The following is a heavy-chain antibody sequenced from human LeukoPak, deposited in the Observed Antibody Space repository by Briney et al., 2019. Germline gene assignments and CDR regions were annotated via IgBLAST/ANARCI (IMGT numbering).Heavy chain of an antibody. CDR1: GFTFSSYE. D-gene: IGHD5-18*01. CDR3: ARDLSSRGYTYGTPAFTFDI. Sequence: GGSLRLSCAASGFTFSSYEMNWVRQAPGKGLEWVSYISSSGSTIYYADSLKGRFTISRDNAKNSLSLLMNSLRAEDTAVYYCARDLSSRGYTYGTPAFTFDIWGQGTMVTVSS. CDR2: ISSSGSTI. V-gene: IGHV3-48*03. J-gene: IGHJ3*02.